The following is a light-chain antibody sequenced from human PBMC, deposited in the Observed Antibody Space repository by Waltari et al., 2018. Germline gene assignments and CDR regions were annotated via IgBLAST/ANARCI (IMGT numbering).Light chain of an antibody. Sequence: DIQMTQSPSSLSASVGDTVTITCRASQGISTYLNWFQQKPGKAPKLLIYAASSLESGVPSRFSGSRSGTKFTLTISSLQPEDFAAYYCLQHNNYPWTFGQGTKVEIK. J-gene: IGKJ1*01. CDR2: AAS. CDR3: LQHNNYPWT. V-gene: IGKV1-17*01. CDR1: QGISTY.